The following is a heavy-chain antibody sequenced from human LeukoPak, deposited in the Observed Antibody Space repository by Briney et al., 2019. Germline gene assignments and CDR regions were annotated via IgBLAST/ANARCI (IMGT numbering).Heavy chain of an antibody. J-gene: IGHJ4*02. D-gene: IGHD3-22*01. V-gene: IGHV4-59*08. Sequence: SETLSLTCTVSGGSISSYYWSWIRQPPGKGLECIGYVYYGGNTNYNPSLKSRVTISVDTSKNQFSLRLSSVTAADTAVYYCARGDRYYYDSSGYFLYWGQGTLVTVSS. CDR1: GGSISSYY. CDR3: ARGDRYYYDSSGYFLY. CDR2: VYYGGNT.